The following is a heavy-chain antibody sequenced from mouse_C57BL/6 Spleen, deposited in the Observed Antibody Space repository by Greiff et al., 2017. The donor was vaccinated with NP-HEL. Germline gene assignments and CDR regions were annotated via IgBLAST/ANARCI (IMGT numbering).Heavy chain of an antibody. D-gene: IGHD6-5*01. CDR1: GYTFTDYE. Sequence: VQLQQSGAELVRPGASVTLSCKASGYTFTDYEMHWVKQTPVHGLEWIGAIDPETGGTAYNQKFKGKAILTADKSSSTAYMELRSLTSEDSAVYYSTRRGAYDPGAFDYWGQDTTLTVSS. CDR3: TRRGAYDPGAFDY. J-gene: IGHJ2*01. V-gene: IGHV1-15*01. CDR2: IDPETGGT.